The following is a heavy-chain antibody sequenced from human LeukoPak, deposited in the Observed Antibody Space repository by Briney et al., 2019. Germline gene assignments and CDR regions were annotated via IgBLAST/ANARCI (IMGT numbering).Heavy chain of an antibody. V-gene: IGHV4-59*01. CDR2: IYYSGST. J-gene: IGHJ4*02. CDR3: ARGDYIDY. Sequence: ASETLSLTCTVSGGSISSYYLSWIRQPPGKGLEWIGYIYYSGSTNYNPSLKSRVTISVDTSKNQFSLKLSSVTAADTAVYYCARGDYIDYWGQGTLVTVSS. CDR1: GGSISSYY.